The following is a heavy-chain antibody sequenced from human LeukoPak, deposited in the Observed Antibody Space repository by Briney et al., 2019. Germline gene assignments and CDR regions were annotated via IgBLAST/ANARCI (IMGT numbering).Heavy chain of an antibody. CDR1: GFTFSSYS. J-gene: IGHJ4*02. D-gene: IGHD6-6*01. CDR3: ARDTAARRPFDY. CDR2: ISSSSSYI. Sequence: GGSLRLSCAASGFTFSSYSMNRVRQAPGKGLEWVSSISSSSSYIYYADSVKDRFTISRDNAKNSLYLQMNSLRAEDTAVYYCARDTAARRPFDYWGQGTLVTVSS. V-gene: IGHV3-21*01.